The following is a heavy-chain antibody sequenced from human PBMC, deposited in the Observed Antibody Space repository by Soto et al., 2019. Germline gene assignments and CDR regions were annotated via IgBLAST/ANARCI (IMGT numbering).Heavy chain of an antibody. J-gene: IGHJ4*02. CDR1: GFTFSSYE. CDR3: AREPYSSTPNYQEAGFDY. V-gene: IGHV3-48*03. CDR2: ISSSGSTI. Sequence: GGSLRLSCAASGFTFSSYEMNWVRQAPGKGLEWVSYISSSGSTIYYADSVKGRFTISRDNAKNSLYLQMNSLRAEDTAVYYCAREPYSSTPNYQEAGFDYWGQGTLVTVSS. D-gene: IGHD6-13*01.